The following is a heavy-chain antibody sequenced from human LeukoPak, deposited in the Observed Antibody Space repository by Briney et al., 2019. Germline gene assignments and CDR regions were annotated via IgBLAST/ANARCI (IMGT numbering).Heavy chain of an antibody. CDR2: ISDRGTT. Sequence: SKTLSLTCTVSAGSISGNYWSWIRQPPGKGLEWIGYISDRGTTRYNPSLKSRVTISVDTSKNQFSLKMTSVTTADTAIYYCAREGDGYNRPLHDWGQGTLVIVSS. CDR1: AGSISGNY. D-gene: IGHD5-24*01. J-gene: IGHJ4*02. V-gene: IGHV4-59*01. CDR3: AREGDGYNRPLHD.